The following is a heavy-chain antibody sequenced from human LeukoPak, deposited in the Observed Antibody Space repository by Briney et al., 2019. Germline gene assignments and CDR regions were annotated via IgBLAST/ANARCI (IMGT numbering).Heavy chain of an antibody. D-gene: IGHD5-18*01. V-gene: IGHV4-30-2*01. CDR2: IYHSGSS. J-gene: IGHJ4*02. Sequence: SETLSLTCAVSGGSISSGGYSWSWIRQPPGKGLEWIGYIYHSGSSYYNPSLKSRVTISVDRSKNQFSLKLSSVTAADTAVYYCARGGYSYGWVYWGQGTLVTVSS. CDR3: ARGGYSYGWVY. CDR1: GGSISSGGYS.